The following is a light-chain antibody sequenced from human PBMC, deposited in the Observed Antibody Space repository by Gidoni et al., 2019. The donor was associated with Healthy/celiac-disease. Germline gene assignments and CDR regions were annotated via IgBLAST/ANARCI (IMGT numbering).Light chain of an antibody. Sequence: DIVLTQSPAPLSLSPGERATLSCRASPSVSSYFAWYQQKAGQPPRLLLYDASNRPTGIPARFSGSGSGTDFTLTISSLEPEDFAVYYCQQRSNWPPITFGQGTRLEIK. CDR1: PSVSSY. CDR2: DAS. V-gene: IGKV3-11*01. J-gene: IGKJ5*01. CDR3: QQRSNWPPIT.